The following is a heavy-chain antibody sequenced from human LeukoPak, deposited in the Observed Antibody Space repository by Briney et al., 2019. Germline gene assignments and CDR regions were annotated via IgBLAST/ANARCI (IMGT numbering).Heavy chain of an antibody. CDR1: GYIFTSYD. Sequence: GASVKVSCKASGYIFTSYDINWVRQATGQGLEWMGWMNPNSGNIGYAQKFQGRVTMTRDTSTSTVYMELSSLRSEDTAVYYCARGSIVGAKTLGFGAFDIWGQGTMVTVSS. J-gene: IGHJ3*02. D-gene: IGHD1-26*01. CDR3: ARGSIVGAKTLGFGAFDI. V-gene: IGHV1-8*01. CDR2: MNPNSGNI.